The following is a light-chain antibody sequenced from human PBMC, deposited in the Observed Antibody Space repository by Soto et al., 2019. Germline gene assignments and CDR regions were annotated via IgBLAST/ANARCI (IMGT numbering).Light chain of an antibody. CDR3: QQSYTTPIT. CDR1: QSISSSH. CDR2: DVS. V-gene: IGKV3D-20*02. J-gene: IGKJ5*01. Sequence: EIVLTQSPVTLSLSPGERVTLSCRASQSISSSHLVWYQQRPGQAPRLLIYDVSNRATGISDRFTGSGSGTDFTLTISSLQPEDFATYFCQQSYTTPITFGQGTRLEI.